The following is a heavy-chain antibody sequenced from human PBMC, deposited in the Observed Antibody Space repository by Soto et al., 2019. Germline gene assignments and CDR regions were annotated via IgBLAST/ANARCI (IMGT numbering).Heavy chain of an antibody. D-gene: IGHD5-18*01. V-gene: IGHV3-9*01. Sequence: EVQLVESGGGLVQPGRSLRLSCAASGFTFDDYAMHWVRQAPGKGLEWVSGINWNSGSIAYVDSVKGRFTISRDNAKNSLYLQMKSLRAEDTAFYYCAKGYSYGPLDVWGKGTTVTVSS. CDR2: INWNSGSI. J-gene: IGHJ6*04. CDR3: AKGYSYGPLDV. CDR1: GFTFDDYA.